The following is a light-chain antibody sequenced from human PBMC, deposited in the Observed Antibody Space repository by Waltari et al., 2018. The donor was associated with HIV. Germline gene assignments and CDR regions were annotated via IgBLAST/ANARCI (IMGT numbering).Light chain of an antibody. CDR1: QSVNSN. J-gene: IGKJ1*01. V-gene: IGKV3-15*01. CDR3: QRYNNWPPAWT. Sequence: EIVMTQSPATLSVSAGERVTLSCRASQSVNSNLAWYQQKPDQAPRLLIYGASTRAAGIPARFSGSGSGTEFTLTISSLQSEDFAVYYCQRYNNWPPAWTFGQGTKVEIK. CDR2: GAS.